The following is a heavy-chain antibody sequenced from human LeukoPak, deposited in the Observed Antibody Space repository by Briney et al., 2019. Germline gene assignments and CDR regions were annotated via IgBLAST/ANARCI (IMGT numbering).Heavy chain of an antibody. CDR1: GFTFSSYD. J-gene: IGHJ4*02. CDR3: VKAGPFYFDS. V-gene: IGHV3-23*01. Sequence: QSGGSLRFSCAASGFTFSSYDMSWVRQAPGKGLEWVSAIGGSGVITYYADSVKGRFTISRDNSKNTLFLQMNSLRAEDTAVYYCVKAGPFYFDSWGLGTLVTVSS. CDR2: IGGSGVIT.